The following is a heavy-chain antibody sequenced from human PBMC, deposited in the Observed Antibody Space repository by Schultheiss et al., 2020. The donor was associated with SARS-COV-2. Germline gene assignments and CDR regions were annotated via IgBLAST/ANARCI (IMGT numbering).Heavy chain of an antibody. J-gene: IGHJ5*02. D-gene: IGHD2-2*01. CDR2: INHSGST. Sequence: SETLSLTCTVSGGSISSSSYYWGWIRQPPGKGLEWIGEINHSGSTNYNPSLKSRVTMSVDTSKNQFSLKLSSVTAADTAVYYCARGKRCSSTSCYRNWFDPWGQGTLVTVSS. CDR1: GGSISSSSYY. V-gene: IGHV4-39*07. CDR3: ARGKRCSSTSCYRNWFDP.